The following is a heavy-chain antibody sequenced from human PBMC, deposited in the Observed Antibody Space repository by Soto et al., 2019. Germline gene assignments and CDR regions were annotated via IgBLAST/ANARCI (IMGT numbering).Heavy chain of an antibody. J-gene: IGHJ2*01. CDR1: GFTFSSYW. V-gene: IGHV3-7*03. CDR2: IKQDGSEK. Sequence: EVQLVESGGGLVQPGGSLRLSCAASGFTFSSYWMSWVRQAPGKGLEWVANIKQDGSEKYYVDSVKGRFTMSRDNAKNSLYLQMNSLRAEDTVVYYCARDYGGNSGWYFDLWGRGTLVTVSS. CDR3: ARDYGGNSGWYFDL. D-gene: IGHD2-21*02.